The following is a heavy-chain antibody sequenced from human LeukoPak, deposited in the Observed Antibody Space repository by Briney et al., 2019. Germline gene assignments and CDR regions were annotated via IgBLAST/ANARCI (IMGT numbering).Heavy chain of an antibody. V-gene: IGHV4-34*01. CDR1: GGSFSGYY. CDR2: INHSGST. D-gene: IGHD2-2*01. J-gene: IGHJ6*03. Sequence: SETLSLTCAVYGGSFSGYYWSWIRQPTGKGLEWIGEINHSGSTNYNPSLKSRVTISVDTSKNQFSLKLSSVTAADTAVYYCARGPTDCSSTSCPPYYYMDVWGKGTTVTVS. CDR3: ARGPTDCSSTSCPPYYYMDV.